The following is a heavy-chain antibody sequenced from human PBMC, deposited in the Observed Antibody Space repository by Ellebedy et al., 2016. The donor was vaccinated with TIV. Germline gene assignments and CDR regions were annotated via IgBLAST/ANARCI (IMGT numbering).Heavy chain of an antibody. Sequence: SETLSLXCSVSVDSISDGDYYWAWIRQPPGKGLEWIGSTTHSGSTYYNPSLKSRVTTLVDRSKNQFSLNLTSVTAADTAIYYCARDETVGTDAFDVWGQGTMVTVSS. V-gene: IGHV4-39*07. J-gene: IGHJ3*01. D-gene: IGHD1/OR15-1a*01. CDR1: VDSISDGDYY. CDR3: ARDETVGTDAFDV. CDR2: TTHSGST.